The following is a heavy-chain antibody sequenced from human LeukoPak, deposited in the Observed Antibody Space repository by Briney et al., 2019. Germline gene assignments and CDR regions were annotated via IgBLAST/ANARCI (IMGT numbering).Heavy chain of an antibody. V-gene: IGHV3-33*08. D-gene: IGHD1-26*01. J-gene: IGHJ4*02. Sequence: PGGSLRLSCAASGFTFSSYGMHWVRQAPGKGLEWVAVIWYDGSNKYYADSVKGRFTISRDNSKNTLYLQMNSLRAEDTAVYYCARDGDISGSYLGYWGQGTLVTVSS. CDR1: GFTFSSYG. CDR2: IWYDGSNK. CDR3: ARDGDISGSYLGY.